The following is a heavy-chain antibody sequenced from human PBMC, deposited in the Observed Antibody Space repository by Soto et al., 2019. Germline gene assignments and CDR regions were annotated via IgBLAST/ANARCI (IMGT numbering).Heavy chain of an antibody. CDR1: GDSIISSDFY. D-gene: IGHD4-17*01. V-gene: IGHV4-39*01. CDR3: ARNSLALRKNNWFDH. CDR2: IFYLGSS. J-gene: IGHJ5*02. Sequence: SETLSLTCTVSGDSIISSDFYWGWVRQPPGKGLEWIGSIFYLGSSYYNPSLKSRVTMSVETSKNQFSLRLRSVTAADTALYFCARNSLALRKNNWFDHWGQGIMVTVSS.